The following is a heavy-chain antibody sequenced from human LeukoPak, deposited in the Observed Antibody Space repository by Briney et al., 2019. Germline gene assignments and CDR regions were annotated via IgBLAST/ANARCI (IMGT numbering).Heavy chain of an antibody. D-gene: IGHD2-15*01. V-gene: IGHV1-69*01. CDR1: GGTFSSYA. CDR3: AKTPEGYCRRDSCYLTNPMDV. CDR2: IIPLFGTT. J-gene: IGHJ6*02. Sequence: SVKVSFKASGGTFSSYAFSWVRQAPGQGLEWMGGIIPLFGTTNYAQRFQGRVTLTADESTSTAYLELSSLRSEDTAVYYCAKTPEGYCRRDSCYLTNPMDVWGQGTTVTVSS.